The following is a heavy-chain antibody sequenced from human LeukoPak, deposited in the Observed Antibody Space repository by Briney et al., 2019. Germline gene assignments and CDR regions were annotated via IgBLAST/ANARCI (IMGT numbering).Heavy chain of an antibody. CDR1: GGSISSYY. J-gene: IGHJ3*02. CDR2: IYTSGST. CDR3: AREMSVTDAFDI. Sequence: PSETLSLACTVSGGSISSYYWSWFRQPAGKGLEWIGRIYTSGSTNYNPSLKSRVTMSVDTSKNQFSLKLSSVTAADTAVYYCAREMSVTDAFDIWGQGTMVTVSS. V-gene: IGHV4-4*07.